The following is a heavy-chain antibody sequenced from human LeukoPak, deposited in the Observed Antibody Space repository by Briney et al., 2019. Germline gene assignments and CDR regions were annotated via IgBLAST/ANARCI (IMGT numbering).Heavy chain of an antibody. Sequence: ASVKVSCKASGYTFTSYGISWVRQAPGQGREWMGWISAYNGNTNYAQKLQGRVTMTTDTSTSTAYMELRSLRSDDTAVYYCARKRAYCGGDCYRDAFDIWGQGTMVTVSS. J-gene: IGHJ3*02. CDR1: GYTFTSYG. V-gene: IGHV1-18*01. D-gene: IGHD2-21*02. CDR3: ARKRAYCGGDCYRDAFDI. CDR2: ISAYNGNT.